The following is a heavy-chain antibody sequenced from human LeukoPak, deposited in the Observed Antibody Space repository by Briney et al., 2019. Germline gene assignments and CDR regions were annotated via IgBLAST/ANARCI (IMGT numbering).Heavy chain of an antibody. CDR1: GFTFSSYA. CDR2: ISGSGGST. CDR3: AKGRAAVADTEGDY. J-gene: IGHJ4*02. V-gene: IGHV3-23*01. Sequence: GGSLRLSCAASGFTFSSYAMSWVRQPPGKGLEWVSAISGSGGSTYYADSVKGRFTISRGNSENTLYLQMNSLRAEDTAVYYCAKGRAAVADTEGDYWGQGTLVTVSS. D-gene: IGHD6-19*01.